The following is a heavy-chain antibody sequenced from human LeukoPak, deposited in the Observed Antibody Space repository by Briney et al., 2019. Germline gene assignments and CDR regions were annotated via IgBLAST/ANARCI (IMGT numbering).Heavy chain of an antibody. J-gene: IGHJ6*02. V-gene: IGHV3-30*03. CDR1: GFTFSSYG. Sequence: GGSLRLSCAASGFTFSSYGMHWVRQSPGRGLEWVSFLSFDGSNEFYADSLKGRFTISRDNSKDTLYLQMDSLRAEDTAPYYCAREEHDYVWGSYRYYYYYGIDVWGQGTMVTVS. CDR2: LSFDGSNE. D-gene: IGHD3-16*02. CDR3: AREEHDYVWGSYRYYYYYGIDV.